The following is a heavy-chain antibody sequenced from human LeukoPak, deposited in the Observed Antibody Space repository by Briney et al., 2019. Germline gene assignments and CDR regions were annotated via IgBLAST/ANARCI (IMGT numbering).Heavy chain of an antibody. CDR2: ISRNGGNT. CDR1: GFTLRSYS. V-gene: IGHV3-64*01. CDR3: ARGDYDYVWGSYRETFDY. D-gene: IGHD3-16*02. Sequence: PGGSLRLSCAASGFTLRSYSMHWVRQAPGKGLEFVSAISRNGGNTYYANSVRGRFTISRDNAKNSLYLQMNSLRAEDTAVYYCARGDYDYVWGSYRETFDYWGQGTLVTVSS. J-gene: IGHJ4*02.